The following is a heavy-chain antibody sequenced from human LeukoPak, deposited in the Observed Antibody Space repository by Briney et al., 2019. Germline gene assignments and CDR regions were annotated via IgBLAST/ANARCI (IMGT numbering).Heavy chain of an antibody. Sequence: SGTLSLTCALSRGSTSSSIWWSGVRQPPGRGREWIGEIYHSGSANYNPSLKSRVTISVDKSKNQSSLKLSSVTAADTAVYYCARLVKYQLLSIIKRYCYYMDVWGKGTTVTISS. CDR1: RGSTSSSIW. J-gene: IGHJ6*03. D-gene: IGHD2-2*01. CDR2: IYHSGSA. V-gene: IGHV4-4*02. CDR3: ARLVKYQLLSIIKRYCYYMDV.